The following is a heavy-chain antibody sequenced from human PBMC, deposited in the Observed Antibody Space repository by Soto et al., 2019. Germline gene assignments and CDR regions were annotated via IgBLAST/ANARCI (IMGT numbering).Heavy chain of an antibody. V-gene: IGHV3-23*01. D-gene: IGHD4-17*01. CDR3: AKNDFGDCYYYMDV. CDR2: ISGSGNTK. CDR1: GLTFSSYA. J-gene: IGHJ6*03. Sequence: EVQLLESGGGLIQPGGSLRLSCAASGLTFSSYAMTWVRQAPGKGLEWVAGISGSGNTKYHADSVKGRFTISRDNSKNTLFLQMNSLRAEDTALYYCAKNDFGDCYYYMDVWGKGATVTVSS.